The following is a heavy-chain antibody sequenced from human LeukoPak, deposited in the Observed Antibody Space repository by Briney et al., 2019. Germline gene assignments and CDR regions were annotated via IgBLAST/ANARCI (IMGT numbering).Heavy chain of an antibody. D-gene: IGHD1-26*01. CDR3: ARVEGGDYLVY. J-gene: IGHJ4*02. CDR2: ISGSGGST. Sequence: GGSLILSCAASGFTFSSYAMSWVRQAPGKGLEWVSAISGSGGSTYYADSVKGRFTISRDNSKNTLYLQMNSLRAEDTAVYYCARVEGGDYLVYWGQGTLVTVSS. CDR1: GFTFSSYA. V-gene: IGHV3-23*01.